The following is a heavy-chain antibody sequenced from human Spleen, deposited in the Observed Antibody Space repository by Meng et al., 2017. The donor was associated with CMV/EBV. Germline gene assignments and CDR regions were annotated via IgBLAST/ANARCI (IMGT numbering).Heavy chain of an antibody. CDR1: GFTFSSHA. CDR2: ISFDGTGK. V-gene: IGHV3-30-3*01. D-gene: IGHD2-2*01. Sequence: GESLKISCAASGFTFSSHAVHWVRQAPGKGLEWVAVISFDGTGKYYADSVKGRFTISRDNAKNSLYLQMNSLRAEDTAVYYCARGTYCSSTSCYLVGWFDPWGQGTLVTVSS. J-gene: IGHJ5*02. CDR3: ARGTYCSSTSCYLVGWFDP.